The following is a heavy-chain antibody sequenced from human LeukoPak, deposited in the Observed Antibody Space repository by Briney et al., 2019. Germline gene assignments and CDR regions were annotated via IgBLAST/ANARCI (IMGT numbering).Heavy chain of an antibody. CDR3: ARLYSNSRYYHYYYGMDV. V-gene: IGHV4-59*08. D-gene: IGHD4-11*01. J-gene: IGHJ6*02. Sequence: SETLSLTCTVPGGYISTHYWSWIRQPPGKGLEWIGYISYSGSTNKNPSLKSRVTVSVDTSKNQFFLILTSVTAADTAVYYCARLYSNSRYYHYYYGMDVWGQGTTVTVSS. CDR2: ISYSGST. CDR1: GGYISTHY.